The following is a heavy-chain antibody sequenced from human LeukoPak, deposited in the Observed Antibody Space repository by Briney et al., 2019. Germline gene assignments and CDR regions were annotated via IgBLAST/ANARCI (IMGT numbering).Heavy chain of an antibody. V-gene: IGHV4-39*01. CDR2: IYYSGST. J-gene: IGHJ4*02. CDR1: GGSISSSSYY. D-gene: IGHD1-14*01. CDR3: ARTGPGTKQQNFDY. Sequence: MASETLSLTCPVSGGSISSSSYYWGWIRQPPGKGLEWIGSIYYSGSTYYNPSLKSRVTISVDTSKNQFSLKLSSVTAADTAVYYCARTGPGTKQQNFDYWGQGTLVTVSS.